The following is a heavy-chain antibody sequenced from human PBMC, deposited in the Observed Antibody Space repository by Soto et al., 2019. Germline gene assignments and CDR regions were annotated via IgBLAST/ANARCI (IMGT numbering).Heavy chain of an antibody. CDR1: GGSISSGDYY. D-gene: IGHD6-19*01. J-gene: IGHJ4*02. V-gene: IGHV4-30-4*01. Sequence: PSETLSLTCTVSGGSISSGDYYWSWIRQPPGKGLEWIGYIYYSGSTYYNPSLKSRVTISVDRSKNQFSLKLSSVTAADTAVYYCARGGSSGWSPVYFDYWGQGTLVTVSS. CDR2: IYYSGST. CDR3: ARGGSSGWSPVYFDY.